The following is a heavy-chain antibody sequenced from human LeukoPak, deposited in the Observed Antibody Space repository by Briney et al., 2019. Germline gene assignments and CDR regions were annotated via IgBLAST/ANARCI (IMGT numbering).Heavy chain of an antibody. CDR3: AKGVGYCSGGSCQQFDY. CDR2: IRGSGDST. CDR1: GFTFSSYG. J-gene: IGHJ4*02. D-gene: IGHD2-15*01. V-gene: IGHV3-23*01. Sequence: GGTLRLSCAASGFTFSSYGMNWVRQAPGKGLEWVSSIRGSGDSTYYADSVKGRFTISRDNSKKTLYLQMNSLRAEDTAVYYCAKGVGYCSGGSCQQFDYWGQGTLVTVSS.